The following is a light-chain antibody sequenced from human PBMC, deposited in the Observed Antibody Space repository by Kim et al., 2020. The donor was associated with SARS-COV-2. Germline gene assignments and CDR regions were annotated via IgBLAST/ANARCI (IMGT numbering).Light chain of an antibody. CDR3: QQRSKWPLT. V-gene: IGKV3D-11*01. J-gene: IGKJ4*01. CDR1: QGVSKS. Sequence: LAPGERAPLSRRGRQGVSKSLGWYQKKTGQAPRLLIYDASNRATGIPARFRGSGSGTDFTLTISSLEPEDFAVYYWQQRSKWPLTFGGGTKVDIK. CDR2: DAS.